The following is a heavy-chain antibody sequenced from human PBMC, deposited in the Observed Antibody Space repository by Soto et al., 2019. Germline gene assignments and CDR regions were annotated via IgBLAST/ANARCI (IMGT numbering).Heavy chain of an antibody. V-gene: IGHV1-69*13. CDR3: AREGYDFDYGMDV. CDR2: IIPIFGTA. D-gene: IGHD3-3*01. Sequence: ASVKVSCKASGGTFSSYAISWVRQAPGQGLEWMGGIIPIFGTANYAQKFQGRVTITADESTSTAYMELSSLRSEDTAVYYCAREGYDFDYGMDVWGQGTTVTVSS. CDR1: GGTFSSYA. J-gene: IGHJ6*02.